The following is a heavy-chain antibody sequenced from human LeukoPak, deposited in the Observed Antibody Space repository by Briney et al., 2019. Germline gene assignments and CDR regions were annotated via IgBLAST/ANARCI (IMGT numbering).Heavy chain of an antibody. Sequence: GGSLRLSCAASGFTFSSYAMSWVRQAPGKGLEWVSGLTWNSRSIGYADSVKGRFTISRDNVKNSLYLQMNSLRAEDTALYYCAKDKGSGSYKIADNYYYYGMDVWGQGTTVTVSS. CDR1: GFTFSSYA. V-gene: IGHV3-9*01. CDR3: AKDKGSGSYKIADNYYYYGMDV. J-gene: IGHJ6*02. CDR2: LTWNSRSI. D-gene: IGHD1-26*01.